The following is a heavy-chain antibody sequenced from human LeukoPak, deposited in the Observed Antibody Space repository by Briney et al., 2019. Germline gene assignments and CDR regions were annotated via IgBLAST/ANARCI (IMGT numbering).Heavy chain of an antibody. Sequence: ASVRVSCKASGYTFTSYGISWVRQAPGQGLEWMGWISAYNGNTNYARKLQGRVTMTTDTSTSTAYMELRSLRSDDTAVYYCARDRGGDDYVWGSYRLIFDYWGQGTLVTVSS. CDR1: GYTFTSYG. J-gene: IGHJ4*02. V-gene: IGHV1-18*01. CDR2: ISAYNGNT. D-gene: IGHD3-16*02. CDR3: ARDRGGDDYVWGSYRLIFDY.